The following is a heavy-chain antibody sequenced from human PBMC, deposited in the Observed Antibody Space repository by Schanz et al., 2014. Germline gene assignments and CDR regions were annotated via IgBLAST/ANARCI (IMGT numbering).Heavy chain of an antibody. CDR1: GYSFTEYF. V-gene: IGHV1-2*06. CDR3: ARARYTGYDCSGY. CDR2: INPNTGGT. Sequence: QVQLVQSGPAVKKPGASMKVSCLASGYSFTEYFLHWVRQAPGQGLEWMGRINPNTGGTNFAQKFQGRVTLTSDTSISTAFMELSGLTSDDTATYFCARARYTGYDCSGYWGQGTLLIVSS. J-gene: IGHJ4*02. D-gene: IGHD5-12*01.